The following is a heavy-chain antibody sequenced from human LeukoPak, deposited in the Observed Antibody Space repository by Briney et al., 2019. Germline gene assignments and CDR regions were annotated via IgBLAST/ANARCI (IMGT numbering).Heavy chain of an antibody. CDR3: ARETSAATTEDWFDP. Sequence: SETLSLTCTASGGSISTNSYYWAWVRQPPGKGLEWIVSIYYDGTTYYSPSLKSRVTISVDTSKSQFSLKLSSVTAADTAVYYCARETSAATTEDWFDPWGQGTLVTVSS. J-gene: IGHJ5*02. CDR1: GGSISTNSYY. CDR2: IYYDGTT. V-gene: IGHV4-39*07. D-gene: IGHD2-2*01.